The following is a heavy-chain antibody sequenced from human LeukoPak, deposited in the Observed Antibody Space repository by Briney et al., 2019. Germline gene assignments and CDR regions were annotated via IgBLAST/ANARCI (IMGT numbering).Heavy chain of an antibody. D-gene: IGHD3-9*01. CDR2: ISSSGTYI. CDR1: GFTFSDYY. V-gene: IGHV3-11*03. CDR3: ARQGGDILTGYLDY. Sequence: GGSLRLSCATSGFTFSDYYMSWIRQAPGKRLEWVSYISSSGTYINSADSVKGRFTISRDYPKNSLYLQMSSLRAEDTAVYYCARQGGDILTGYLDYWGQGTLVTVSS. J-gene: IGHJ4*02.